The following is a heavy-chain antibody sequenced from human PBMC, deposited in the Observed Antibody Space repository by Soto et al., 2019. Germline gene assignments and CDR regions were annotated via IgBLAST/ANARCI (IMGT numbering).Heavy chain of an antibody. Sequence: ASVKVSCKASGGTFSNDIITWVRQAPGQGLEWMGRIIPLLDIANYAQKFQGRVTITADKSTSTAYMELNSLRSEDTAVYYCVRDSPIGSTYSGYDGIDYWGQGTTVTVSS. CDR2: IIPLLDIA. D-gene: IGHD5-12*01. J-gene: IGHJ4*03. CDR1: GGTFSNDI. V-gene: IGHV1-69*04. CDR3: VRDSPIGSTYSGYDGIDY.